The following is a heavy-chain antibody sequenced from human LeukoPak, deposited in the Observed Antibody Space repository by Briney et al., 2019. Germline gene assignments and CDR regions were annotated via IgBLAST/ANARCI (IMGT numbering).Heavy chain of an antibody. CDR3: ARFSGGTSRVDY. Sequence: GGSLRLSCAASGYTVSSNYMSWVRQAPGKGLEWVSVIYSRGNTYYADSVKGRFTISRDNSKNTLYLQMNSLRAEDTAIYYCARFSGGTSRVDYWGQGTLVTLSS. CDR1: GYTVSSNY. CDR2: IYSRGNT. J-gene: IGHJ4*02. V-gene: IGHV3-53*01.